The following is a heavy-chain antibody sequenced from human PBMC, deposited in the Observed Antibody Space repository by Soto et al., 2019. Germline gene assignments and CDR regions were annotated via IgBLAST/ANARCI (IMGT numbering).Heavy chain of an antibody. Sequence: EVQLVESGGGLVQPGGSLRLSCADSGFTLSDNYIDWVRQAPGKGLEWVGRSRDKAQGYSTAYAASVQGRFTTSRAESKKSVYLQMISLKTEDPAVYYCVRATYFSLSSGYTLCFASWGQGTLVTVSS. D-gene: IGHD3-22*01. CDR3: VRATYFSLSSGYTLCFAS. CDR2: SRDKAQGYST. CDR1: GFTLSDNY. J-gene: IGHJ4*02. V-gene: IGHV3-72*01.